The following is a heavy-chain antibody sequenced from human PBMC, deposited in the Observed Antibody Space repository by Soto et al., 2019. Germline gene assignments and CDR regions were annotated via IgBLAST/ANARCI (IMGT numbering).Heavy chain of an antibody. CDR1: GGSFSGYY. CDR3: ARGIGYCSSINCYSSRRLRFDS. V-gene: IGHV4-34*01. D-gene: IGHD2-2*01. J-gene: IGHJ4*02. Sequence: QVQLQQWGAGLLKPSETLSLTCAVYGGSFSGYYWTWIRQSPEKGLEWIGEVNHSGTTYYNPSLKARVNISVHTPESQFSLKMSSVTAADTAVYYCARGIGYCSSINCYSSRRLRFDSWGQGTLVTVSS. CDR2: VNHSGTT.